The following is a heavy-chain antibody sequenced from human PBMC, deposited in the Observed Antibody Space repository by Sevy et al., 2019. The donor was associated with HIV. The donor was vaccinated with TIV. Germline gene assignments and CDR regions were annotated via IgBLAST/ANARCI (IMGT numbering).Heavy chain of an antibody. CDR2: ISGSGGST. D-gene: IGHD2-15*01. Sequence: GGSLRLSCAASGFTFGTYVMNWVRQAPGKGLEWVSGISGSGGSTYYADSVKGRITISRDNSKKTVYLQMNSLRAEDMAVYYCAKGDRSFYGIDVWGQGTTVTVSS. CDR1: GFTFGTYV. CDR3: AKGDRSFYGIDV. V-gene: IGHV3-23*01. J-gene: IGHJ6*02.